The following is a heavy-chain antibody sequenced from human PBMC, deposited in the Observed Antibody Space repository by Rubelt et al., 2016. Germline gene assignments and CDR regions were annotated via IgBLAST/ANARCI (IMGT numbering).Heavy chain of an antibody. Sequence: IRQPPGKGLEWIGEINHSGSTNYNPSLKSRVTISVDTSKKQFSLKLSSVTAADTAVYYCARTRYSSSWTFDYWGQGTLVTVSS. D-gene: IGHD6-13*01. J-gene: IGHJ4*02. CDR3: ARTRYSSSWTFDY. CDR2: INHSGST. V-gene: IGHV4-34*01.